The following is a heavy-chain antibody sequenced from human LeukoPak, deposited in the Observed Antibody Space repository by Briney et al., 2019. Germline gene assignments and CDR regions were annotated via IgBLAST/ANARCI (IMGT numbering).Heavy chain of an antibody. V-gene: IGHV3-7*01. CDR1: GFTFNKSW. J-gene: IGHJ4*02. D-gene: IGHD4-17*01. CDR2: IKEDGTQK. Sequence: GGSLRLSCAASGFTFNKSWMSWVRQAPGKGPEWVANIKEDGTQKYYVDSVRGRFTISRDNAENSLYLQMNSLRDEDTAVYYCSKKGQNEDYGKPDWGQGTLVTVSS. CDR3: SKKGQNEDYGKPD.